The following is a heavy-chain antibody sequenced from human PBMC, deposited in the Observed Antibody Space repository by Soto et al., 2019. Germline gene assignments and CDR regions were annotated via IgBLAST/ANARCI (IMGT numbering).Heavy chain of an antibody. J-gene: IGHJ4*02. D-gene: IGHD1-26*01. CDR1: GYTFTNFG. CDR2: ISGYNGNT. V-gene: IGHV1-18*04. Sequence: QVQLVQSGAEVKKPGASVRVSCKVSGYTFTNFGVSWVRQAPGQGLEWMGWISGYNGNTDYAQKFEGRVTMTTDTSTSTAYTELRSLTSDDTAIYYCARGGSYHATVDYWGQGTLVTVSS. CDR3: ARGGSYHATVDY.